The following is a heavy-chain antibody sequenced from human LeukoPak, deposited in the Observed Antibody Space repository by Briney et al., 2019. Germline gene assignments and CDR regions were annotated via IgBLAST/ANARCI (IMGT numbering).Heavy chain of an antibody. D-gene: IGHD4-23*01. J-gene: IGHJ4*02. CDR2: INSDGSAT. CDR3: ARVGGYSEVDY. Sequence: GGSLRLSCAASEFAFSSYWMHWVRQAPGKGLVCISRINSDGSATSYADSVKGRFTISRDNAKNTLYQQMNSLRAEDTVVYYCARVGGYSEVDYWGQGTLVTVSS. CDR1: EFAFSSYW. V-gene: IGHV3-74*01.